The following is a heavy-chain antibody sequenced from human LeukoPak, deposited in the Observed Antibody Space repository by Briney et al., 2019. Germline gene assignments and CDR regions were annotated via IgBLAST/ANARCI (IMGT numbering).Heavy chain of an antibody. CDR2: TYYRSKWYN. D-gene: IGHD6-19*01. Sequence: SQTLSLTCAISGDSVSSNSAAWNWIRQSPSRGLEWLGRTYYRSKWYNDYAVSVKSRITINPDTSKNQFSLQLNSVTPEDTAVYYCARDTTMFSSGWYAFDPWGQGTLVTVSS. V-gene: IGHV6-1*01. J-gene: IGHJ5*02. CDR3: ARDTTMFSSGWYAFDP. CDR1: GDSVSSNSAA.